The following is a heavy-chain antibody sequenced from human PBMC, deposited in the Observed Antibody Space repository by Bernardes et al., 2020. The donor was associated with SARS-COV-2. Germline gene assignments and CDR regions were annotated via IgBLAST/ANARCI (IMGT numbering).Heavy chain of an antibody. Sequence: ASVKVSCKASGYTFTGSNIYWVRQAPGQGLEWMGWINPNSGGTDYAQKFQGRVTVTSDTSISTAYMDLTRLKSDDTAVYYCARGADLDYWGQGTLVTVSS. V-gene: IGHV1-2*02. J-gene: IGHJ4*02. CDR2: INPNSGGT. CDR3: ARGADLDY. CDR1: GYTFTGSN.